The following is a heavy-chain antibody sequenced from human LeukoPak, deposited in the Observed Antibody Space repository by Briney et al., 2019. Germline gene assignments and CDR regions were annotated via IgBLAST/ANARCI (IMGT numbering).Heavy chain of an antibody. CDR3: ARGDVGATDLLDY. V-gene: IGHV1-69*05. J-gene: IGHJ4*02. Sequence: SVKVSCKASGGTFSSYAISWVRQAPGQGLEWVGGIIPIFGTANYAQKFQGRVTMTRDTSTSTVYMELSSLRSEDTAVYYCARGDVGATDLLDYWGQGTLVTVSS. CDR1: GGTFSSYA. D-gene: IGHD1-26*01. CDR2: IIPIFGTA.